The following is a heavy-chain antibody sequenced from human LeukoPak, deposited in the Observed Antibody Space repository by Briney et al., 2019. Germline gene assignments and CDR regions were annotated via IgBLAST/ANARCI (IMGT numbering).Heavy chain of an antibody. J-gene: IGHJ4*02. Sequence: GESLKISCKGSGYSFTTYWIGWVRQMPGKGLEWMGIIYPGDSDTRYSPSFQGQVTISADKSISTAYLQWSSLKASDTAMYYCARSDILTGYSWYFDYWGQGTLVTVSS. CDR1: GYSFTTYW. D-gene: IGHD3-9*01. V-gene: IGHV5-51*01. CDR3: ARSDILTGYSWYFDY. CDR2: IYPGDSDT.